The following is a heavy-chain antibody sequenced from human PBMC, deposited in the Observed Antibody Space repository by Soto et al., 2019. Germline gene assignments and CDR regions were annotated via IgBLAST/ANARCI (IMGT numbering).Heavy chain of an antibody. Sequence: QLQLQESGPGLVKPSGTLSETLSLTCTVSGGSISDTNYYWNWIRQPPGKGLEWIGRVYFSGTTYYHPSLKSRATISVDTSKNQFSLKLSSVTAADTAVYYCATCQAVVREGFDNWGQGTLVTVSS. CDR1: GGSISDTNYY. J-gene: IGHJ4*01. CDR3: ATCQAVVREGFDN. D-gene: IGHD6-19*01. CDR2: VYFSGTT. V-gene: IGHV4-39*01.